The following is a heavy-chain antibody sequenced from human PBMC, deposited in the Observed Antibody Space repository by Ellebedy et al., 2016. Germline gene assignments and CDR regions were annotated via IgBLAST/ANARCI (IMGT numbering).Heavy chain of an antibody. Sequence: GESLKISXVASGFTFRNFFMSWVRQAPGGGLEWISTISGDGDTTFSADSVKGRFTISRDNSRNTLYLQMDSLRVADTAVYYCYYGHYSGSWGQGTLVTVSS. CDR2: ISGDGDTT. CDR3: YYGHYSGS. CDR1: GFTFRNFF. D-gene: IGHD4-17*01. J-gene: IGHJ4*02. V-gene: IGHV3-23*01.